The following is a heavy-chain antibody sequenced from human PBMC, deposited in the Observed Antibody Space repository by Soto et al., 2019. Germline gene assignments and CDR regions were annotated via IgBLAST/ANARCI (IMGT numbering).Heavy chain of an antibody. J-gene: IGHJ5*02. CDR1: GGSVNGYY. CDR2: INHTGGT. D-gene: IGHD1-20*01. Sequence: PSETLSLTCAVYGGSVNGYYWNWIRQPPGKGLEWIGEINHTGGTPYNPSLKSRVTMSVDTSKNQFSLRLSSVTAADSAIYYCAPRITVLGLFIPPCDPCGQGTQVTFSS. V-gene: IGHV4-34*01. CDR3: APRITVLGLFIPPCDP.